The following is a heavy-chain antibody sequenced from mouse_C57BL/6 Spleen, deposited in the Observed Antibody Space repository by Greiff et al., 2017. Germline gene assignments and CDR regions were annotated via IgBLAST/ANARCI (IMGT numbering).Heavy chain of an antibody. J-gene: IGHJ3*01. CDR1: GYTFTSYW. V-gene: IGHV1-64*01. Sequence: VQLQQPGAELVKPGASVKLSCTASGYTFTSYWMHLVKQSPGQGLEWIGMIHPNSGSTNYNEKFKSKATLTVDKSSSTAYMQLSSLTSEDSAVYYCARSGWDGYSWFAYWGQGTLVTVSA. CDR2: IHPNSGST. CDR3: ARSGWDGYSWFAY. D-gene: IGHD2-3*01.